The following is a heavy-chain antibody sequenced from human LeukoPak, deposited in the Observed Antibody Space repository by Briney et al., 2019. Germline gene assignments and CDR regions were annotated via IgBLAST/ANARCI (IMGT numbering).Heavy chain of an antibody. CDR3: ARENGGPTSAYFDY. CDR1: GFTFISYW. V-gene: IGHV3-7*01. J-gene: IGHJ4*02. D-gene: IGHD1-26*01. CDR2: IKQDGSEK. Sequence: TGGSLRLSYAASGFTFISYWMRWVRQAPGKGLEWVANIKQDGSEKYYVDSVKGRFTISRDNAKNSLYLQMNSLRAEDTAVYYCARENGGPTSAYFDYWGQGTLVTVSS.